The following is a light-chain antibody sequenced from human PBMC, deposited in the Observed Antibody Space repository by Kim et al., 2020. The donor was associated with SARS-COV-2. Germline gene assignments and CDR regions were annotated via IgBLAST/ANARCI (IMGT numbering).Light chain of an antibody. Sequence: SYELTQPPSVSVAPGETARVTCGGNRIGTKSVHWYQQKPGQAPVLVIYYDSARPSGIPERFSGSNSGDTATLTINSVEAGDEADYYCQVWGTNSDHYVF. V-gene: IGLV3-21*04. CDR1: RIGTKS. CDR3: QVWGTNSDHYV. J-gene: IGLJ1*01. CDR2: YDS.